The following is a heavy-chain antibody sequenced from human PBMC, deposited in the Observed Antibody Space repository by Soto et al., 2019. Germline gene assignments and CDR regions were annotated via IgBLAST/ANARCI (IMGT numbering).Heavy chain of an antibody. CDR1: GGPINSAQCY. Sequence: SETLSLTCTVSGGPINSAQCYWSWIRQTPGKGLEWIGYIYPSGTTYYHPSLKSRVTISLDTSKNQFSLKLSSVTAADTAVYYCASNLYDFWSGYFDYWGQGTLVTVSS. D-gene: IGHD3-3*01. V-gene: IGHV4-30-4*01. CDR2: IYPSGTT. J-gene: IGHJ4*02. CDR3: ASNLYDFWSGYFDY.